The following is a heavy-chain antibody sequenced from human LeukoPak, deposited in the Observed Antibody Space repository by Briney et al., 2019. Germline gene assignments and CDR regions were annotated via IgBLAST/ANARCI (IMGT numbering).Heavy chain of an antibody. Sequence: SETLSLTCTVSGGSFSSGSYYWSWLRQPPGKGLEWIGYIYYSGSTNYNPSLKSRVTISVDTSKNQFSLKLSSVTAADTAVYYCARDLREGSGSYYRDYYYYGMDVWGQGTTVTVSS. CDR2: IYYSGST. CDR3: ARDLREGSGSYYRDYYYYGMDV. D-gene: IGHD3-10*01. J-gene: IGHJ6*02. V-gene: IGHV4-61*01. CDR1: GGSFSSGSYY.